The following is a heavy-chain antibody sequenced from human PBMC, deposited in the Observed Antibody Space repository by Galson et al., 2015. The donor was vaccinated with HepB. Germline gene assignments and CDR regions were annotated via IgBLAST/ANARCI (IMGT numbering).Heavy chain of an antibody. CDR2: ISSSSYI. D-gene: IGHD6-6*01. V-gene: IGHV3-21*01. Sequence: SLRLSCAASGFTFSSYSMNWVRQAPGKGLEWVSSISSSSYIYYADSVKGRFTISRDNAKNSLYLQMNSLRAEDTAVYYCAFGGIAARHFDYWGQGTLVTVSS. J-gene: IGHJ4*02. CDR3: AFGGIAARHFDY. CDR1: GFTFSSYS.